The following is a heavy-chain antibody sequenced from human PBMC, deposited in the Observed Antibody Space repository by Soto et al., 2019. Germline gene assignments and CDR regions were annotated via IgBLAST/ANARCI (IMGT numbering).Heavy chain of an antibody. J-gene: IGHJ6*02. V-gene: IGHV3-53*01. D-gene: IGHD3-10*01. CDR3: ARDSVVRGPYYGMDV. Sequence: GGSLRLSCAASGFTVSSNYMSWVRQAPGKGLEWVSVIYSGGSTYYADSVKGRFTISRDNSKNTLYLQMNSLRAEDAAVYYCARDSVVRGPYYGMDVWGQGTTVTVSS. CDR2: IYSGGST. CDR1: GFTVSSNY.